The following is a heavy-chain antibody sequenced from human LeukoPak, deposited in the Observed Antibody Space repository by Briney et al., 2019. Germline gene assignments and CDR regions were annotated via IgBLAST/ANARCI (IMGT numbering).Heavy chain of an antibody. V-gene: IGHV3-30*02. D-gene: IGHD3-9*01. CDR3: VKASAGNFDRRYPRGPLDY. CDR2: IRSDGTND. J-gene: IGHJ4*02. Sequence: PGGSLRLSCATSGFTFSSCGMHWVRQAPGKGLEWVAFIRSDGTNDYYADSVRGRFTISRDNSKNTLYLQMSSLGAGDTSIYFCVKASAGNFDRRYPRGPLDYWGQGTLVTVSS. CDR1: GFTFSSCG.